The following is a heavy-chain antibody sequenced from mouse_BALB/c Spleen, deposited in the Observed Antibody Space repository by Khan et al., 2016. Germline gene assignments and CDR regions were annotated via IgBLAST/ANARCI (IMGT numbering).Heavy chain of an antibody. Sequence: QVQLKESGAELVKPGASVKLSCKASGYTFTNYYMYWVKQRPGQGLEWIGGINPTNGATNFNEKFKNKATLTVDKSSSTAYMQLSSLTSEDSAVYYCTRGDSVYPMDYWGQGTSVTVSS. V-gene: IGHV1S81*02. D-gene: IGHD2-13*01. J-gene: IGHJ4*01. CDR1: GYTFTNYY. CDR3: TRGDSVYPMDY. CDR2: INPTNGAT.